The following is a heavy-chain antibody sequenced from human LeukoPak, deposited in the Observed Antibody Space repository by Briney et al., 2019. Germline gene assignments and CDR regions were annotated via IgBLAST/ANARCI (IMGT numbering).Heavy chain of an antibody. CDR1: GYTFTCYY. D-gene: IGHD6-13*01. J-gene: IGHJ4*02. V-gene: IGHV1-3*01. CDR2: INAGNGNT. CDR3: ARDLSSSYFDY. Sequence: ASVKVSCKASGYTFTCYYMHWVRQAPGQRLEWMGWINAGNGNTKYSQKFQGRVTITRDTSASTAYMELSSLRSEDTAVYYCARDLSSSYFDYWGQGTLVTDSS.